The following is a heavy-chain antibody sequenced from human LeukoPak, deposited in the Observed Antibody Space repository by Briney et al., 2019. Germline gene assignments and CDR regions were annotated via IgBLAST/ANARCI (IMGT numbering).Heavy chain of an antibody. CDR2: IRYDGTNK. J-gene: IGHJ5*01. CDR1: GFTFSTFG. Sequence: PGGSLRLSCAASGFTFSTFGMHWIRQAPGKGLEWVAFIRYDGTNKQYLDSVKARFTISRDNSNNMLYLQMNSLRPEDTGVYYCAKDRAFGEYFESWGQGTLVTVSS. D-gene: IGHD2-21*01. CDR3: AKDRAFGEYFES. V-gene: IGHV3-30*02.